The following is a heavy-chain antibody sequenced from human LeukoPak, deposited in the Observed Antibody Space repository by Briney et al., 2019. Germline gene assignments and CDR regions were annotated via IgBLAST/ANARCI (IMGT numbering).Heavy chain of an antibody. J-gene: IGHJ4*02. CDR1: GFTFDDYA. CDR3: AKDQCSGGSCYSFDY. Sequence: PGRSLRLSCAASGFTFDDYAMHWVRQAPGKGLEWVSGISWNSGSIGYADSVKGRFTISRDNAKNSLYLQMNSLRAEDTALYYCAKDQCSGGSCYSFDYWGQGTLVTVSS. D-gene: IGHD2-15*01. V-gene: IGHV3-9*01. CDR2: ISWNSGSI.